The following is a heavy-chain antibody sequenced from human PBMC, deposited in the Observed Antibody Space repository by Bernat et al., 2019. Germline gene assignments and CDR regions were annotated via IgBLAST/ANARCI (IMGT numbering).Heavy chain of an antibody. CDR3: ARDLHSNYGPPNDY. D-gene: IGHD4-11*01. Sequence: EVQLVESGGGLVKPGGSLRLSCAASGFTFSNAWMSWVRQAPGKGLEWVSGINWNGGSTGYADSVKGRFTISRDNAKNSLYLQMNSLRAEDTALYYCARDLHSNYGPPNDYWGQGTLVTVSS. CDR1: GFTFSNAW. V-gene: IGHV3-20*04. J-gene: IGHJ4*02. CDR2: INWNGGST.